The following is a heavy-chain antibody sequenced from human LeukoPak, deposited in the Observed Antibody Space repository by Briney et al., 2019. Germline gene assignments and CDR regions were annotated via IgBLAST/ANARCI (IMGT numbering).Heavy chain of an antibody. D-gene: IGHD6-19*01. J-gene: IGHJ3*02. CDR2: INPSGGST. CDR3: IAVAANDAFDI. V-gene: IGHV1-46*01. CDR1: GYTFTSYY. Sequence: ASVKVSCKASGYTFTSYYMHWVRQALGQGLEWMGIINPSGGSTSYAQKFQGRVTMTRDTSTSTVYMELSSLRSEDTAVYYCIAVAANDAFDIWGQGTMVTVSS.